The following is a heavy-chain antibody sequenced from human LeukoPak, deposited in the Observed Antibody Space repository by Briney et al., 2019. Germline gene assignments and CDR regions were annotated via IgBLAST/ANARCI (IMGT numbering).Heavy chain of an antibody. D-gene: IGHD3-3*01. CDR2: ISSSSSYI. CDR1: GFTFSSYS. CDR3: ARVQGHDFWSGYYIYFDY. Sequence: GGSLRLSCAASGFTFSSYSMNWVRQAPGKGLEWVSSISSSSSYIYYADSVKGRFTISRDNAKNSLYLQMNSLRAEDTAVYYCARVQGHDFWSGYYIYFDYWGQGTLVTVSS. V-gene: IGHV3-21*01. J-gene: IGHJ4*02.